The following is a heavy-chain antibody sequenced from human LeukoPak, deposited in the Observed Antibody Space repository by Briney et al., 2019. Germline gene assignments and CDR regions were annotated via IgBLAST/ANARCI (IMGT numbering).Heavy chain of an antibody. Sequence: PGGSLRLSCAGSGFNFSDYYMSRVRQAPGRGLEWISFFSSGDTNIKYADSVKGRFTISRDNAKNSLYLQMNSLRTEDTAVYFCAREIHSTGYYYAGGYMDVWGEGTTVTVSS. CDR2: FSSGDTNI. CDR1: GFNFSDYY. V-gene: IGHV3-11*04. J-gene: IGHJ6*03. CDR3: AREIHSTGYYYAGGYMDV. D-gene: IGHD3-22*01.